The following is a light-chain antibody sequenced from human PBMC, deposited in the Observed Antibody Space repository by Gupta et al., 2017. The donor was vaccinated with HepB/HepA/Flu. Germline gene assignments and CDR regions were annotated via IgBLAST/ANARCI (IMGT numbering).Light chain of an antibody. CDR3: AAWDGSVNGPV. CDR1: SSNIGNNF. V-gene: IGLV1-47*01. Sequence: QSVLTQPRSASGTPGQRVTIPCSGSSSNIGNNFVYWYQPLPGTAPKLLIDRNNQRPSGVPDRFAGSKSGTSASLAISGLRAEDEADYFCAAWDGSVNGPVVGAVTKVTVL. J-gene: IGLJ1*01. CDR2: RNN.